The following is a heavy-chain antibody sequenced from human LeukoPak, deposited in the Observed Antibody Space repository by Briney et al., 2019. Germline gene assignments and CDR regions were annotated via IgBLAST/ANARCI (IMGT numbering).Heavy chain of an antibody. CDR1: GGSISSYY. CDR2: IYYSGST. V-gene: IGHV4-59*01. Sequence: SETLSLTCTVSGGSISSYYWSWIRQPPGKGLEWIGYIYYSGSTNYNPSLKSRVTISVDTSKNQFSLKLSSVTAADTAVYYCARAPRYSSGWYDYWGQGTLVTVSS. D-gene: IGHD6-19*01. J-gene: IGHJ4*02. CDR3: ARAPRYSSGWYDY.